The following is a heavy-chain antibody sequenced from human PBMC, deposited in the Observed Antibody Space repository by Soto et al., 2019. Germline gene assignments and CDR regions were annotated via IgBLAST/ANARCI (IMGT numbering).Heavy chain of an antibody. CDR2: IYHSGTT. CDR1: GGSITSSNW. CDR3: ARDRGIAAAGS. J-gene: IGHJ5*02. V-gene: IGHV4-4*02. D-gene: IGHD6-13*01. Sequence: PXXTLSLPFAVSGGSITSSNWWSWVRQPPGKGLEWIGEIYHSGTTNYNPSLKSRVTISVDKSKNQFSTKLFSVTAADTAVYYCARDRGIAAAGSWGQGILVNVS.